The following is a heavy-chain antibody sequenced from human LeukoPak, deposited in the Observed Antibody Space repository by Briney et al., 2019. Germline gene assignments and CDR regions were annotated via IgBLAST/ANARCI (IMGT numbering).Heavy chain of an antibody. CDR2: ISHDGSNK. CDR3: AKGYAATYYYYYGVDV. Sequence: PGGSLRLSCAASGFTFSASGMPWVRQAPGKGLEWVAVISHDGSNKYYADSVKGRFTISRDNSKNTLYLQMDTLRAEDTAVYYCAKGYAATYYYYYGVDVWGQGTTVTVSS. V-gene: IGHV3-30*18. CDR1: GFTFSASG. D-gene: IGHD2-15*01. J-gene: IGHJ6*02.